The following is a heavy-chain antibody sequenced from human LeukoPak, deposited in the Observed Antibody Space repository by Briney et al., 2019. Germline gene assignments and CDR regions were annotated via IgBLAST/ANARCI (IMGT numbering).Heavy chain of an antibody. J-gene: IGHJ4*02. D-gene: IGHD6-13*01. Sequence: GGSLRLSCAASGFTFDDYTMHWVRQAPGKGLEWVSLISWDGGSTYYADSVEGRFTISRDNRKTSLYLQMNSLRPEDTALYYCAKGLTIEGAAGIDYWGQGTLVTVSS. CDR1: GFTFDDYT. V-gene: IGHV3-43D*03. CDR3: AKGLTIEGAAGIDY. CDR2: ISWDGGST.